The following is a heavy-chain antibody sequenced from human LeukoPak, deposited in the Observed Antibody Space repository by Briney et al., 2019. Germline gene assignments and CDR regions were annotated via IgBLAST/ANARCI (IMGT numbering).Heavy chain of an antibody. CDR1: GFTFSSYA. V-gene: IGHV3-30-3*01. Sequence: PGRSLRLSCAASGFTFSSYAMHWVRQAPGKGLEWVAVISYDGSNKYYADSVKGRFTISRDNSKNTLYLQMNSLRAEDTAVYYCARPLDDILTGYFAWGQGTLVTVSS. J-gene: IGHJ4*02. CDR2: ISYDGSNK. CDR3: ARPLDDILTGYFA. D-gene: IGHD3-9*01.